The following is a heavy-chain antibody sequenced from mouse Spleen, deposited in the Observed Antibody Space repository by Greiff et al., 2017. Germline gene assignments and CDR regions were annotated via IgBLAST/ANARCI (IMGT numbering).Heavy chain of an antibody. Sequence: QVQLQQSGAELVKPGASVKMSCKASGYTFTTYPIEWMKQNHGKSLEWIGNFHPYNDDTKYNEKFKGKATLTVEKSSSTVYLELSRLTSDDSAVYYCARAYYYGSSYGWYFDVWGTGTTVTVSS. D-gene: IGHD1-1*01. CDR1: GYTFTTYP. CDR2: FHPYNDDT. J-gene: IGHJ1*03. V-gene: IGHV1-47*01. CDR3: ARAYYYGSSYGWYFDV.